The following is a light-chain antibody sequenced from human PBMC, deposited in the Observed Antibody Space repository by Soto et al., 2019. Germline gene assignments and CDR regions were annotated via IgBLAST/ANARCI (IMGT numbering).Light chain of an antibody. CDR2: AAS. Sequence: DIQMTQSPSSLSASVGDRVTITCRASQSISSYLNWYQQKPGKAPKLLIYAASSLQSGVPSRFSGSGSGTDFTLTISSLQPEDFATYYCQQSYTGLTFGGGTKVDIK. V-gene: IGKV1-39*01. CDR3: QQSYTGLT. J-gene: IGKJ4*01. CDR1: QSISSY.